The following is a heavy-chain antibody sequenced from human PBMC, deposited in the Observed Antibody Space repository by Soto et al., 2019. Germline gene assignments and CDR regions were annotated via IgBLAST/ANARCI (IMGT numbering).Heavy chain of an antibody. CDR1: GYTFTSYA. V-gene: IGHV1-3*01. D-gene: IGHD5-18*01. Sequence: GASVKVSCKASGYTFTSYAMHWVRQAPGQRLEWMGWINAGNGNTKYSQKFQGRVTITRDTSASTAYMELSSLRSEDTAVYYCAREAVWLGNYYYGMDVWGQRTTVTVSS. CDR3: AREAVWLGNYYYGMDV. CDR2: INAGNGNT. J-gene: IGHJ6*02.